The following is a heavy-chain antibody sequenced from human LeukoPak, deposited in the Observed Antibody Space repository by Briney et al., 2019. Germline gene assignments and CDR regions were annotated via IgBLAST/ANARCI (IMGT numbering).Heavy chain of an antibody. Sequence: GGSLRLSCAASGFTFRSNWMHWVRQAPGKGLVWVSRINSDGSSTICADSVKGRFTISRDNAQNTLYLQMSSLRAEDTAVYYCATGEWLKPFDCWGQGTLVTVSS. J-gene: IGHJ4*02. CDR3: ATGEWLKPFDC. V-gene: IGHV3-74*01. CDR2: INSDGSST. CDR1: GFTFRSNW. D-gene: IGHD3-16*01.